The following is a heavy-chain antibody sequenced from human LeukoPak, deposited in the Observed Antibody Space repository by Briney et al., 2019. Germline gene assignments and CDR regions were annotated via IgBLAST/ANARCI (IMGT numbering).Heavy chain of an antibody. CDR1: GLTFSTYG. D-gene: IGHD3-3*01. J-gene: IGHJ4*02. Sequence: GGSLRLSCAASGLTFSTYGMHWVRQAPGKGLEWVAVISYDGSNKYYADSVKGRFTISRDNSKNTLYLQMNSLRAEDTAVYYCARGSAFGRYDFWSGYLDYWGQGTLVTVSS. V-gene: IGHV3-30*19. CDR3: ARGSAFGRYDFWSGYLDY. CDR2: ISYDGSNK.